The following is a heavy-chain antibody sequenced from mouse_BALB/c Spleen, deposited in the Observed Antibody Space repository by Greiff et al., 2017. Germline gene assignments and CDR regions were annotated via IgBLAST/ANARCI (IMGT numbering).Heavy chain of an antibody. V-gene: IGHV5-17*02. J-gene: IGHJ4*01. CDR2: ISSGSSTI. Sequence: EVMLVESGGGLVQPGGSRKLSCAASGFTFSSFGMHWVRQAPEKGLEWVAYISSGSSTIYYADTVKGRFTISRDNPKNTLFLQMTSLRSEDTAMYYCARGRDEDAMDYWGQGTSVTVSS. CDR1: GFTFSSFG. CDR3: ARGRDEDAMDY. D-gene: IGHD3-3*01.